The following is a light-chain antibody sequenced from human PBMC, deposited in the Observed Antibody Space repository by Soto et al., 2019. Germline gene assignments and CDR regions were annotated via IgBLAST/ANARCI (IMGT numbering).Light chain of an antibody. J-gene: IGKJ4*01. CDR3: QQYYSTLALT. CDR1: QSLLFSSNNKNY. Sequence: DIVMTQSPDSLAVSLGERATINCKSSQSLLFSSNNKNYLAWYQQKAGQPPKLLIYWASTLESGVPDRFSGSGSGTYFTLTISSLQAEDVAVYYCQQYYSTLALTFGGGTKVEIK. V-gene: IGKV4-1*01. CDR2: WAS.